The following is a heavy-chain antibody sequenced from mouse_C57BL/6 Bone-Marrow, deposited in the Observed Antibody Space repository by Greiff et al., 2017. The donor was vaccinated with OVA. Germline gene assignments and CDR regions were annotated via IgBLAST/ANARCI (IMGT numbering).Heavy chain of an antibody. CDR2: ISSCGDYI. CDR1: GFTFSSYA. Sequence: PGASLKLSCAASGFTFSSYAMSWVRQTPEKRLEWVAYISSCGDYIYYADTVKGRFTISRDNARNTLYLEMSSLQSEDTAMYYCTRGPGCYSNYAAWFSYWGQGTLVTVSA. CDR3: TRGPGCYSNYAAWFSY. J-gene: IGHJ3*01. D-gene: IGHD2-5*01. V-gene: IGHV5-9-1*02.